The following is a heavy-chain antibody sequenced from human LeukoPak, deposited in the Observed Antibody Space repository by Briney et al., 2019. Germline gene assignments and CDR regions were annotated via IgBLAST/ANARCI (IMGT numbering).Heavy chain of an antibody. Sequence: SETLSLTCSVSGASIKSYYWSWIRQPPGKSLEWIGYVFYTGLTNCSPSFRSRVTISVDTSKSQFSLRLSSVTAEDTAVYYCARATSGISHFDYWGQGTLVTVSS. J-gene: IGHJ4*02. CDR3: ARATSGISHFDY. V-gene: IGHV4-59*01. CDR2: VFYTGLT. CDR1: GASIKSYY. D-gene: IGHD1-1*01.